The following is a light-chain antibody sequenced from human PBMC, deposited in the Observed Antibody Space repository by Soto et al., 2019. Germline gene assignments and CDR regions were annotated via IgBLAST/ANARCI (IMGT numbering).Light chain of an antibody. Sequence: QSAVTQPASVSGAPGQSITVSCTGTSSDVGSYNYVSWYQQHPDKASQPIIYEVNNRPSALPARFSGSKSGNTASLTIAGLQAEDEADYYCSSYTSATTVIFGGGTKVTVL. J-gene: IGLJ2*01. V-gene: IGLV2-14*01. CDR3: SSYTSATTVI. CDR1: SSDVGSYNY. CDR2: EVN.